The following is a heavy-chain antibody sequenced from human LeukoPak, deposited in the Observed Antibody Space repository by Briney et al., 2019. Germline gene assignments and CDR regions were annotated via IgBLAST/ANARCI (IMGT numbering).Heavy chain of an antibody. D-gene: IGHD4/OR15-4a*01. Sequence: SGPTLVKPTQTLTLTCTFSGFSLSTSGVGVGWIRQPPGKALEWLALIYWDDDERYRPSLKSRLTFAKDTSKNLLVLTMTNMDPVDTATYYCAHTLTTIRAFDYWGQGTLVTVSS. CDR1: GFSLSTSGVG. J-gene: IGHJ4*02. CDR2: IYWDDDE. V-gene: IGHV2-5*02. CDR3: AHTLTTIRAFDY.